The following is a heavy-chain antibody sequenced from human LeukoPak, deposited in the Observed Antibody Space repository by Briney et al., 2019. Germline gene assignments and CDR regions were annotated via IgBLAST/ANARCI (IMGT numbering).Heavy chain of an antibody. J-gene: IGHJ4*02. V-gene: IGHV3-30*18. CDR1: GFTFSSYG. D-gene: IGHD6-13*01. Sequence: PGGSLRLSCAASGFTFSSYGMHWVRQAPGKGLEWVAVISYDGSNKYYADSVKGRFTISRDNSKNTLYLQMNSLRAEDTAVYYCAKIFPIAAAAVFDYWGGGTVVSVSS. CDR2: ISYDGSNK. CDR3: AKIFPIAAAAVFDY.